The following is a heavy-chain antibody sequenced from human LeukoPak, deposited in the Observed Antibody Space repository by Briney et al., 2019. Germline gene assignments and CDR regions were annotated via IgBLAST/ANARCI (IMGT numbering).Heavy chain of an antibody. CDR1: GFTFSSYG. D-gene: IGHD6-19*01. Sequence: GGSLRLSCAASGFTFSSYGMSWVRQAPGKGLEWVSAISGSGGSTYYADSVKGRFTISRDNSKNTLYLQMNSLRAEDTAVYYCAKDSWVAVAGTAEDYFDYWGQGTLVTVSS. CDR3: AKDSWVAVAGTAEDYFDY. V-gene: IGHV3-23*01. CDR2: ISGSGGST. J-gene: IGHJ4*02.